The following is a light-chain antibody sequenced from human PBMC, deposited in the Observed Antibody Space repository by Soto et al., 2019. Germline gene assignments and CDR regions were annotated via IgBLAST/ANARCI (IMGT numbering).Light chain of an antibody. V-gene: IGLV6-57*03. Sequence: NFMLPQPHSVSESPGQTVTISCTRSSGSIASNYVQWYRQRPGSAPTTVIYEDNQRPSGVPDRFSGSIDSSSNSASLTISGLKTEDEADYSCQSYDSSNVVFGGGTKLTVL. CDR1: SGSIASNY. J-gene: IGLJ2*01. CDR3: QSYDSSNVV. CDR2: EDN.